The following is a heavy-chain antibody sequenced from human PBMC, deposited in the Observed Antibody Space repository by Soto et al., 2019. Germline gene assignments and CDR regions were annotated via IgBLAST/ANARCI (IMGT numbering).Heavy chain of an antibody. Sequence: GGSLRLSCAASGFTFRSFEMDWVRQTPGKGLERVSYISSRGSTLSYADSVKGRFTIPRDNAQNALHLQINNLRSQDTAVYHFASLAGHALDYWGKGPLVTVSS. J-gene: IGHJ4*02. CDR2: ISSRGSTL. CDR1: GFTFRSFE. V-gene: IGHV3-48*03. CDR3: ASLAGHALDY.